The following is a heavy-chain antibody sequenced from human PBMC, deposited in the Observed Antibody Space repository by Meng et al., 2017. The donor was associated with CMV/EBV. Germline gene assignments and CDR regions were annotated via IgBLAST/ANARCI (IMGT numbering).Heavy chain of an antibody. CDR3: AKDIGLSQQWQSNDWFDP. Sequence: GGPLRLSCAASGFTFGDYSVSWIRQAPGKGLGWVSYISSSGSTIYYADSVKGRVTISRDNAKHSLYLQMNSLRAEDTAVYYCAKDIGLSQQWQSNDWFDPWGQGTLVTVSS. CDR1: GFTFGDYS. V-gene: IGHV3-11*04. CDR2: ISSSGSTI. D-gene: IGHD6-19*01. J-gene: IGHJ5*02.